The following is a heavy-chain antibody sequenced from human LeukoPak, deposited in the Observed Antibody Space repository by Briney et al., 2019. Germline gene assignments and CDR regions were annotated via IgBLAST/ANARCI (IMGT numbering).Heavy chain of an antibody. CDR2: INHSGST. V-gene: IGHV4-39*07. CDR1: GGSISSSSYY. J-gene: IGHJ3*02. CDR3: ARSSKTQWLSPGDGFDI. D-gene: IGHD6-19*01. Sequence: SETLSLTCTVSGGSISSSSYYWSWIRQPPGKGLEWIGEINHSGSTNYNPSLRSRVTISVDTSKNQFSLKFTSMTAADTAVYYCARSSKTQWLSPGDGFDIWGRGTLVTVSS.